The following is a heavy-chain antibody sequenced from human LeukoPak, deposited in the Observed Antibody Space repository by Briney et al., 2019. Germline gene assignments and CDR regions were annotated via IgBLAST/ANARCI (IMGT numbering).Heavy chain of an antibody. J-gene: IGHJ5*02. V-gene: IGHV3-33*01. CDR2: IGYDGTNE. D-gene: IGHD2-8*01. CDR1: GFTFSSYG. Sequence: GGSLRLSCAASGFTFSSYGMHWVRQAPGKGLEWVALIGYDGTNEYYADSVKGRFTISRDNSKNTLYLQMNSLRAEDTAVYYCARDVRGPWGQGTLVTVSS. CDR3: ARDVRGP.